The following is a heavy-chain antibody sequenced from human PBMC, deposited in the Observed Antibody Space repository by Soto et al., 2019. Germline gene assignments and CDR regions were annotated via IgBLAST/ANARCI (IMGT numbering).Heavy chain of an antibody. CDR1: GFTFSSYA. CDR3: AKDRRKTTVTTGFDY. D-gene: IGHD4-4*01. Sequence: GGSLRLSCAASGFTFSSYAMSWVRQAPGKGLEWVSAISGSGGSTYYADSVKGRFTISRDNSKNTLYLQMNSLRAEDTAVYYCAKDRRKTTVTTGFDYWGQGTLVTVSS. CDR2: ISGSGGST. V-gene: IGHV3-23*01. J-gene: IGHJ4*02.